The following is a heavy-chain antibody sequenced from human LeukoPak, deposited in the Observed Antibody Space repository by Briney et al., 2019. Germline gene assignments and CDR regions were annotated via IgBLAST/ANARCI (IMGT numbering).Heavy chain of an antibody. Sequence: GGSLRLPCAASGFTFSSYAMHWVRQAPGKGLEWVAVISYDGSNKYYADSVKGRFTISRDNSKNTLYLQMNSLRAEDTAVYYCARDGAHDAFDIWGQGTMVTVSS. V-gene: IGHV3-30-3*01. D-gene: IGHD3-16*01. CDR1: GFTFSSYA. CDR2: ISYDGSNK. J-gene: IGHJ3*02. CDR3: ARDGAHDAFDI.